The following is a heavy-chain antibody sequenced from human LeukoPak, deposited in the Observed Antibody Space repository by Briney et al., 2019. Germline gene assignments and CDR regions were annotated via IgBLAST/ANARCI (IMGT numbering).Heavy chain of an antibody. CDR3: ARLGWATAPLDY. D-gene: IGHD5-12*01. V-gene: IGHV3-11*06. CDR2: ISSSSYT. J-gene: IGHJ4*02. CDR1: GFTFSDYY. Sequence: GGSLRLSCAASGFTFSDYYMSWIRQAPGKGLEWVSYISSSSYTNYADSVKGRFTILRDNPKNSLYLQMNSLRAEDTAVYYCARLGWATAPLDYWGQGTLVTVSS.